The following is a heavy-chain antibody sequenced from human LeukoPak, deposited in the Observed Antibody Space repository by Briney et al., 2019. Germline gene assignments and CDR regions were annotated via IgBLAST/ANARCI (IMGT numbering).Heavy chain of an antibody. CDR1: GGSIGSGDYY. CDR3: ARVVLSGAFDI. CDR2: IYYSGST. Sequence: SETLSLTCTVSGGSIGSGDYYWSWIRQPPGKGLEWIGYIYYSGSTYYNPSLKSRVTISVDTSKNQFSLKLSSVTAADTAVYYCARVVLSGAFDIWGQGTMVTVSS. J-gene: IGHJ3*02. V-gene: IGHV4-30-4*01. D-gene: IGHD2/OR15-2a*01.